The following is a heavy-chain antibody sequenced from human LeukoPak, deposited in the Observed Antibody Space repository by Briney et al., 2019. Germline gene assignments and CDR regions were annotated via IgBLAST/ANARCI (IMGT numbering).Heavy chain of an antibody. CDR3: ATGDVVPTAAQRPLDY. Sequence: ASETLSLTCTVSAGSIRTSSFFWDWIRQPPGKGLEWIGSIYYSGSTYYNPSLKSRVTMSIDTSKNQFSLNLSSVTAADTAVYYCATGDVVPTAAQRPLDYWGQGTLVTLSS. CDR1: AGSIRTSSFF. D-gene: IGHD2-2*01. CDR2: IYYSGST. J-gene: IGHJ4*02. V-gene: IGHV4-39*01.